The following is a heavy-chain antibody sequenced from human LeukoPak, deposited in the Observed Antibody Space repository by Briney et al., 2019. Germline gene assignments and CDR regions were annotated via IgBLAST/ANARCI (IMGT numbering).Heavy chain of an antibody. V-gene: IGHV4-39*01. Sequence: SETLSLTCTVSGGSISSSSYYWGWIRQPPGKGLEWIGSIYYSGSTYYSPSLKSRITISVDMAKSQSSLKLRSVTAADTAVYYCAANLRFLEWLPDSWGQGTLVTVSS. CDR2: IYYSGST. CDR3: AANLRFLEWLPDS. CDR1: GGSISSSSYY. D-gene: IGHD3-3*01. J-gene: IGHJ4*02.